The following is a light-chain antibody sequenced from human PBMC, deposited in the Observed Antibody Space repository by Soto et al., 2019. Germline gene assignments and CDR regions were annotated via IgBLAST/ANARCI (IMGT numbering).Light chain of an antibody. Sequence: QSVLTQPPSVSGAPGQRVTISCTGTASSIAARYDVHWYQQIPGKAPKLLIYGNNNRPSGVPDRFSASKSGISASLAITGLQADDEADYYCQSYDNSLNEWVFGGGNKVTVL. V-gene: IGLV1-40*01. J-gene: IGLJ3*02. CDR2: GNN. CDR3: QSYDNSLNEWV. CDR1: ASSIAARYD.